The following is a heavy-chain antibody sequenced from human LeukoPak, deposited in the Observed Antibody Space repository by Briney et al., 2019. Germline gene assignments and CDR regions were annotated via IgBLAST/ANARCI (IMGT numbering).Heavy chain of an antibody. D-gene: IGHD6-6*01. V-gene: IGHV1-8*01. CDR3: ARRSGGYSSSWDDADWYFDL. CDR2: MNPNNGNT. J-gene: IGHJ2*01. Sequence: WASVKVSCKASGYTFTSYDINWVRQATGQGLEWMGWMNPNNGNTGYAQKFQGRVTITRNTSISTAYIELSSLRSEDTAVYYCARRSGGYSSSWDDADWYFDLWGRGTLVTVSS. CDR1: GYTFTSYD.